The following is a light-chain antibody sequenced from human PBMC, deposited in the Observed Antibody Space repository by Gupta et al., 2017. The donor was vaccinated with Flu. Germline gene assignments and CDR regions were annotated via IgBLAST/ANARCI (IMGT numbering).Light chain of an antibody. CDR3: QSYETNWV. V-gene: IGLV6-57*03. CDR2: EDN. J-gene: IGLJ3*02. Sequence: NFMLTQPHSVSESPGKTITISCTRSSGSIASNFVQWYQQRPGSAPTTVIYEDNRRPSGVPDRFSGSIDSSSNSASLTISGLKTEDEADYYCQSYETNWVFGGGTKLTVL. CDR1: SGSIASNF.